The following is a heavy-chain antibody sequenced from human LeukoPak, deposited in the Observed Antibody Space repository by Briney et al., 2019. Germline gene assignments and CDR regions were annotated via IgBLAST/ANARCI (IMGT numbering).Heavy chain of an antibody. Sequence: GGSLRLSYAASGFTFRSHWMHWVRQAPGKGLVWVSRINSGGSSTGYEDSVKGRFTISRDSAKNTLDLQMNTLRAADTAVYDCARDRTTVTTFDYWGQGTLVTVSS. D-gene: IGHD4-17*01. J-gene: IGHJ4*02. CDR3: ARDRTTVTTFDY. CDR1: GFTFRSHW. CDR2: INSGGSST. V-gene: IGHV3-74*01.